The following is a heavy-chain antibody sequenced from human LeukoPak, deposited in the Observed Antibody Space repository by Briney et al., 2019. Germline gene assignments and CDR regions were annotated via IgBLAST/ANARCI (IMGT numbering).Heavy chain of an antibody. Sequence: GGSLRLSCAASGFTFSSYGMHWVRQAPGKGLEWVAFIRYDGSNKYYADSVKGRFTISRDNSKNTLYLQMNSLRAEDTAVYYCAKVPYYYGSGSYFYYYYYMDVWGKGTTVTISS. D-gene: IGHD3-10*01. J-gene: IGHJ6*03. V-gene: IGHV3-30*02. CDR2: IRYDGSNK. CDR3: AKVPYYYGSGSYFYYYYYMDV. CDR1: GFTFSSYG.